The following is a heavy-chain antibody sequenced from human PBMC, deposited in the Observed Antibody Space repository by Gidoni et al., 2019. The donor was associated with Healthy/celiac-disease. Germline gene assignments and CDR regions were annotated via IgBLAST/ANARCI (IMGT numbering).Heavy chain of an antibody. CDR3: VIFGKGAFDI. V-gene: IGHV3-33*08. J-gene: IGHJ3*02. CDR1: GFTFSSYG. Sequence: QVQLVESGGGVVQPGRSLRLSCAASGFTFSSYGMHWVRQAPGKGLEWVAVIWYDGSNKYYADSVKGRFTISRDNSKNTLYLQMNSLRAEDTAVYYCVIFGKGAFDIWGQGTMVTVSS. CDR2: IWYDGSNK. D-gene: IGHD2-15*01.